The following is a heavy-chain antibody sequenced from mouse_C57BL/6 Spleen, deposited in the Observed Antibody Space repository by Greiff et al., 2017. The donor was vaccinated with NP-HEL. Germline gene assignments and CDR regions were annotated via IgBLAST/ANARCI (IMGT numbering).Heavy chain of an antibody. Sequence: VQLQQSGPELVKSGASVKLSCKASGYTFTSYDINWVKQRPGQGLERIGWIYLRDGSTRYKEKFKGKATLTVDISSSTAYMELHSLTSEGSAVYFCASQLYGNFAMDYWGQGTSVTVSS. CDR3: ASQLYGNFAMDY. D-gene: IGHD2-1*01. CDR1: GYTFTSYD. CDR2: IYLRDGST. V-gene: IGHV1-85*01. J-gene: IGHJ4*01.